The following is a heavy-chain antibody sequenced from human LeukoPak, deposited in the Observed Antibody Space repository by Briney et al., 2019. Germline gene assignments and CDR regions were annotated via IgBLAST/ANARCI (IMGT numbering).Heavy chain of an antibody. V-gene: IGHV1-2*06. CDR1: GYTFTGYY. CDR3: ARYDYGSLYGMDV. J-gene: IGHJ6*02. D-gene: IGHD4-17*01. CDR2: INPNSGGT. Sequence: ASVKVSCKASGYTFTGYYMHWVRQAPGQGLEWMGRINPNSGGTNYAQKFQGRVTMTRDTSISTAYMELSRLRSDDTAVYYCARYDYGSLYGMDVWGQGTTVTVSS.